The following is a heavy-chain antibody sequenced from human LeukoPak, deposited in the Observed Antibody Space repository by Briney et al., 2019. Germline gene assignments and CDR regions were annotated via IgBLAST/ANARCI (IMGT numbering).Heavy chain of an antibody. J-gene: IGHJ4*02. CDR1: GFIFSSYD. CDR3: ARGLRAGAAISDY. D-gene: IGHD2-2*02. V-gene: IGHV3-30*02. CDR2: IRYDGIIE. Sequence: PVGSLRLSCEASGFIFSSYDMHWVRQAPGRGLEWVAFIRYDGIIEYYADSVKGRFTISRDNSKNTLYLQMNSLRAEESAVFYCARGLRAGAAISDYWGQGTQVTVSS.